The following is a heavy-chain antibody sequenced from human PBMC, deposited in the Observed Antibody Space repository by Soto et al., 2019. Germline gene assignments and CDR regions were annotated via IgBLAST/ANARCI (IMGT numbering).Heavy chain of an antibody. V-gene: IGHV4-39*01. D-gene: IGHD6-19*01. CDR2: IHYSGST. Sequence: SETLSLTCTVSGGSVSRTSHYWGWIRQPPGKGLEWIGSIHYSGSTYYNPSLKSRVTISVDTSKNQFSLKLSSVTAADTAVYYCAGQTVAPMYGITVAGTSYDYWGQGTLVTVSS. J-gene: IGHJ4*02. CDR3: AGQTVAPMYGITVAGTSYDY. CDR1: GGSVSRTSHY.